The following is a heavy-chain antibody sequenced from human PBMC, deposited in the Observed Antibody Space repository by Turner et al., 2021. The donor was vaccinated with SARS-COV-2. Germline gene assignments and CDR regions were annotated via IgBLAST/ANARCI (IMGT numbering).Heavy chain of an antibody. CDR1: GYSLTELS. CDR2: FDPEDGEA. D-gene: IGHD6-19*01. CDR3: ATGVAVAGTPSEYYYYYGMDV. J-gene: IGHJ6*02. V-gene: IGHV1-24*01. Sequence: QVQLVQSGAEVKKPGASVKVSCKVSGYSLTELSMHWVRQAPGKGLEWMGGFDPEDGEAIDAQKFQGRVTMTEDTSTDTAYRELSSLRSEDTAVYYCATGVAVAGTPSEYYYYYGMDVWGQGTTVTVSS.